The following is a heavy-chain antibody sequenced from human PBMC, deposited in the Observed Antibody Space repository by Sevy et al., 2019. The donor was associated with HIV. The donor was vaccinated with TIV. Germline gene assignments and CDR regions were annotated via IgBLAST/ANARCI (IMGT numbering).Heavy chain of an antibody. V-gene: IGHV3-30-3*01. CDR2: ISYDGSNK. J-gene: IGHJ3*02. D-gene: IGHD3-22*01. CDR1: GFTFSSYA. Sequence: GGSLRLSCAASGFTFSSYAMHWVRQAPGKGLEWVAVISYDGSNKYYADSVKGRFTISRDNSKNTLYLQMNSLRAEDTVLYYCARVVAPAYYYDIGGRDAFGIWGQGTMVTVSS. CDR3: ARVVAPAYYYDIGGRDAFGI.